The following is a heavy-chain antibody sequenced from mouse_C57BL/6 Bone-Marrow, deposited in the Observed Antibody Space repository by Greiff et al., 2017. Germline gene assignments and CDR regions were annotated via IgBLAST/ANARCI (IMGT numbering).Heavy chain of an antibody. D-gene: IGHD1-1*01. CDR2: IHPNSGST. V-gene: IGHV1-64*01. CDR3: ARGYYGSLYFDY. Sequence: QVQLKQPGAELVKPGASVKLSCKASGYTFTSYWMHWVKQRPGQGLEWIGMIHPNSGSTNYNEKFKSKATLTVDKSSSTAYMQLSSLTSDDSSVYYCARGYYGSLYFDYWGQGTTLTVSS. CDR1: GYTFTSYW. J-gene: IGHJ2*01.